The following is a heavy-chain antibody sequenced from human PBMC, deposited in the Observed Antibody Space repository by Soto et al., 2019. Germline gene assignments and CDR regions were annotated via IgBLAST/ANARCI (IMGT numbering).Heavy chain of an antibody. J-gene: IGHJ4*02. V-gene: IGHV1-3*01. D-gene: IGHD3-22*01. CDR1: GYTFTSYA. CDR3: ARDYYYDSSGTESFDY. CDR2: INAGNGNT. Sequence: GASVKVSCKASGYTFTSYAMHWVRRAPGQRLEWMGWINAGNGNTKYSQKFQGRVTITRDTSASTAYMELSSLRSEDTAVYYCARDYYYDSSGTESFDYWGQGTLVTVSS.